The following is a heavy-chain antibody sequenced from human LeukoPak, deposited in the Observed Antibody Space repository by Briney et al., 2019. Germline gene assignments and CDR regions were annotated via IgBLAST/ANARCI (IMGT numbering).Heavy chain of an antibody. Sequence: GASVTVSCKASGGTFSSYAMSWVRQAPGQGLEWMGGIIPIFGTANYAQKFQGRVTITTDESTSTAYMELSSLRSEDTAVYYCARAYGRGYYYYYMDVWGKGTTVTVSS. CDR2: IIPIFGTA. V-gene: IGHV1-69*05. J-gene: IGHJ6*03. CDR1: GGTFSSYA. CDR3: ARAYGRGYYYYYMDV. D-gene: IGHD2-8*01.